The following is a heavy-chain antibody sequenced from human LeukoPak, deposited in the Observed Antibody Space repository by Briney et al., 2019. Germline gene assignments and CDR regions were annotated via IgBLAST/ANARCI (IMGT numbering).Heavy chain of an antibody. V-gene: IGHV4-34*01. CDR1: GGSFSGYY. CDR2: INHSGST. D-gene: IGHD4-17*01. Sequence: PSETLSLTCAVYGGSFSGYYWSWIRQPPGKGLEWIGEINHSGSTNYNPSLESRVTISVDTSKNQFSLKLSSVTAADTAVYYCARVRRLQWLHPIDYWGQGTLVTVSS. J-gene: IGHJ4*02. CDR3: ARVRRLQWLHPIDY.